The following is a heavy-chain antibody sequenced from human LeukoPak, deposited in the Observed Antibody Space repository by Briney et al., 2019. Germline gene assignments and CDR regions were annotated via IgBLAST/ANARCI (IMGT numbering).Heavy chain of an antibody. CDR2: VSGSGDNT. CDR1: GFTFRGFA. J-gene: IGHJ6*01. D-gene: IGHD1-26*01. V-gene: IGHV3-23*01. Sequence: GGSLKLSVAALGFTFRGFAMTGSPGPPGKGLEWSSGVSGSGDNTLYADSVKGRFTISRDNSKNTLYLEMNSLRAEDTAIYYCAKMKGHPLPKYYMDVWGQGTTVTVSS. CDR3: AKMKGHPLPKYYMDV.